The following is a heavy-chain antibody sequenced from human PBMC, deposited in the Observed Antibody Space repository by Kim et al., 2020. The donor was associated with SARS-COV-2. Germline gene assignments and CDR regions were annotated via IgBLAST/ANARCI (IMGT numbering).Heavy chain of an antibody. Sequence: SETLSLTCSVSGGSLSRGGYYWSWIRQHKEKDLVWIGYINYSGTTHYNPSLKSRVSISVDPSKNQFSLKMTSVTAADAAVYYCARLGEVSHGSEKWPVDSCDYWGQGSLVTVSS. V-gene: IGHV4-31*03. J-gene: IGHJ4*02. CDR2: INYSGTT. D-gene: IGHD3-16*01. CDR1: GGSLSRGGYY. CDR3: ARLGEVSHGSEKWPVDSCDY.